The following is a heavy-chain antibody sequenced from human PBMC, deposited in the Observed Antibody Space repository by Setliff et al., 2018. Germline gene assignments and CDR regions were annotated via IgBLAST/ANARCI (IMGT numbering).Heavy chain of an antibody. CDR1: GGSISSGPYY. CDR2: IDSSGDI. J-gene: IGHJ4*02. Sequence: NPSETLSLTCTVSGGSISSGPYYWTWIRQPAEKGLEWVGHIDSSGDINYNPSLKSRLTISRDTSKSQFSLRLNSVTAADTAVFFCAGGRFQYVGDSFYFDYWGQGNLVTVSS. CDR3: AGGRFQYVGDSFYFDY. D-gene: IGHD4-17*01. V-gene: IGHV4-61*09.